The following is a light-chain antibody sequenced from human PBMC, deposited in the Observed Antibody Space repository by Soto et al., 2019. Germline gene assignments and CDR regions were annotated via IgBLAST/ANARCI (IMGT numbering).Light chain of an antibody. J-gene: IGLJ2*01. V-gene: IGLV1-40*01. CDR3: QSYDSSLSAVV. Sequence: QSVLTQPPSVSGATGQRVTISCTGSSSNIGAGYDVHWYQQLPGTAPKLLIYGNSTRPSGVPDRFSGSKSGTSASLAITGRQAEDEADYYCQSYDSSLSAVVFGGGTKLTVL. CDR2: GNS. CDR1: SSNIGAGYD.